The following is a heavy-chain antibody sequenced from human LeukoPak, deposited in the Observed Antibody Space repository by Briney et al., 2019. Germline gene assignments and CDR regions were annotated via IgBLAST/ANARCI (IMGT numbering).Heavy chain of an antibody. V-gene: IGHV4-39*01. D-gene: IGHD6-13*01. J-gene: IGHJ4*02. Sequence: SETLSLTCTVSGGFVSNRSYFWGWIRQPPGKGLEWIGSIYYSGTTYHNPSLKSRITISIDTSKNQFSLKLSSVTAADTAVYYCARHGGAAGGIDYWGQGTLVTVSS. CDR3: ARHGGAAGGIDY. CDR1: GGFVSNRSYF. CDR2: IYYSGTT.